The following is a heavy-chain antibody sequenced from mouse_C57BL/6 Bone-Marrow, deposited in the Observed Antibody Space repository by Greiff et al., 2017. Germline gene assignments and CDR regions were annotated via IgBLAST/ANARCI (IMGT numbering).Heavy chain of an antibody. Sequence: QVQLQQPGAELVKPGASVKMSCKASGYTFTSYWITWVKQRPGQGLEWIGDIYPGSGSTNYNEKFKSKATLTVDISSSTAYMQLSSLTSEDSAVYYCARTGGYDWFAYWGQGTLVTVSA. V-gene: IGHV1-55*01. J-gene: IGHJ3*01. CDR3: ARTGGYDWFAY. CDR2: IYPGSGST. D-gene: IGHD2-2*01. CDR1: GYTFTSYW.